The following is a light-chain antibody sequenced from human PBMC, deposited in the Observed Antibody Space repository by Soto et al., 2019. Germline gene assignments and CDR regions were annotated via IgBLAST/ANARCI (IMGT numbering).Light chain of an antibody. J-gene: IGKJ5*01. V-gene: IGKV3-11*01. CDR1: QSVSSY. Sequence: TQILAAAETFNISCRASQSVSSYFAWYQQKPGQAPRLLIYDASNRATGIPARFSGSGSGTDFPLTISSLALQHFAVYYCQQRSHWSINFGQGTRLEIK. CDR3: QQRSHWSIN. CDR2: DAS.